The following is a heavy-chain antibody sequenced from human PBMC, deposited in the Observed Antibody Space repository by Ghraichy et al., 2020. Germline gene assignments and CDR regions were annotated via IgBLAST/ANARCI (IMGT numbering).Heavy chain of an antibody. V-gene: IGHV3-23*01. CDR2: ISGSGSST. D-gene: IGHD6-19*01. CDR3: AKSGSVAGTYHFDF. Sequence: GGSLRLSCAASGFMFNKYDMTWVRQAPGKGLEWVSTISGSGSSTYYADSVKGRFTISRDNPKNTLYLQMNSLRDEDTSVYYCAKSGSVAGTYHFDFWGQRTLVTVPS. J-gene: IGHJ1*01. CDR1: GFMFNKYD.